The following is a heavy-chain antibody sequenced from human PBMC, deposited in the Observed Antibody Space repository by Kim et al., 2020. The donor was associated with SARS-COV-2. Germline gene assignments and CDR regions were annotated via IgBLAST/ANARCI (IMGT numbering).Heavy chain of an antibody. CDR3: ARDVGSNGVGNTLST. J-gene: IGHJ1*01. CDR2: ISSSGRKT. D-gene: IGHD3-10*01. CDR1: GFTFSNHA. Sequence: GGSLRLSCGASGFTFSNHAMSWVRQAPGKGLEWLSSISSSGRKTNYAGSVKGRFTISRDSSKNMVYLQMNNLRVDDTAIYYCARDVGSNGVGNTLSTWG. V-gene: IGHV3-23*01.